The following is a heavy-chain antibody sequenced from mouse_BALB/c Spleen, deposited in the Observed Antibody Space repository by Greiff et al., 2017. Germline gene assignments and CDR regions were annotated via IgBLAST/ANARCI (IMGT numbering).Heavy chain of an antibody. V-gene: IGHV2-9*02. CDR3: TSGGGYDWFAY. CDR1: GFSLTSYG. Sequence: VQLVESGPGLVAPSQSLSITCTVSGFSLTSYGVHWVRQPPGKGLEWLGVIWAGGSTNYNSALMSRLSISKDNSKCQVFLKMNSLQTDDTAMYYCTSGGGYDWFAYWGQGTLVTVSA. CDR2: IWAGGST. J-gene: IGHJ3*01. D-gene: IGHD2-2*01.